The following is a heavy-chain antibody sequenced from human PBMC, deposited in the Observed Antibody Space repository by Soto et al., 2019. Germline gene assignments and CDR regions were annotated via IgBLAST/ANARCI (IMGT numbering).Heavy chain of an antibody. Sequence: GGSLRLSCAASGFTFTNAWMSWVRQAPGKGLEWVGRIKSKTDGGTADFAAPVKGRFSISRDDSKNTLYLQMNSLKTEDTAIYYCTTSVEVVATTFDYWGQGTRVTVYS. D-gene: IGHD5-12*01. J-gene: IGHJ4*02. V-gene: IGHV3-15*01. CDR2: IKSKTDGGTA. CDR3: TTSVEVVATTFDY. CDR1: GFTFTNAW.